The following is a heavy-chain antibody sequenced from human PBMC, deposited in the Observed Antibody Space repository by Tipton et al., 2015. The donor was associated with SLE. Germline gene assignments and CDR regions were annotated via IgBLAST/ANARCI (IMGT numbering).Heavy chain of an antibody. V-gene: IGHV4-39*07. Sequence: TLSLTCSVSGGSISTTSYYWGWIRQPPGKGLEWIANICHDGSTYYNPSLKSRVTISVDTSKNQFSLKLTSVTAADTAVFYRARHRGYFTVSDYIDYWGQGTLVTVSS. CDR2: ICHDGST. D-gene: IGHD2-8*01. CDR1: GGSISTTSYY. CDR3: ARHRGYFTVSDYIDY. J-gene: IGHJ4*02.